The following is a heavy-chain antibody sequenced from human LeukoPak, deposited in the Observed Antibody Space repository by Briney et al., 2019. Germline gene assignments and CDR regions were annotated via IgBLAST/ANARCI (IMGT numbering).Heavy chain of an antibody. CDR1: GFTFSSYA. D-gene: IGHD1-20*01. CDR3: AREEGVTGTTWDAYYYMDV. V-gene: IGHV3-23*01. CDR2: ISGSGGST. J-gene: IGHJ6*03. Sequence: PGGSLRLSCAASGFTFSSYAMSWVRQAPGKGLEWVSAISGSGGSTYYADSVKGRFTISRDNAKNSLYLQMNSLRAEDTAVYYCAREEGVTGTTWDAYYYMDVWGKGTTVTVSS.